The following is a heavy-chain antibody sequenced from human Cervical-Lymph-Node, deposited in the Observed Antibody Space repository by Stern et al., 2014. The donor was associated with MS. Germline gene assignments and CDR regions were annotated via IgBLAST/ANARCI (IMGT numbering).Heavy chain of an antibody. CDR1: GFSLSNSG. CDR3: MGVGDAMHV. V-gene: IGHV3-30*03. J-gene: IGHJ6*02. Sequence: VQLEESGGGVVQPGRSLTLSCAASGFSLSNSGMHWVRQAPGQGLEWAAFMAFVGGNRKYGDAVKGRFSISRDIANNTLFLQMNSLRPEDTAVYYCMGVGDAMHVWGQGTTVIVSS. CDR2: MAFVGGNR.